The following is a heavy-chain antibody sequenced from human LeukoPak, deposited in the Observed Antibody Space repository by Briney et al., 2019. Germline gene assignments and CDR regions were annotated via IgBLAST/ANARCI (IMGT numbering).Heavy chain of an antibody. CDR1: GFTFSSYS. V-gene: IGHV3-48*04. CDR3: ARGQYQSYYDFWSGYSQIYYYYYMDV. D-gene: IGHD3-3*01. Sequence: GGSLRLSCAASGFTFSSYSMNWVRQAPGKGLEWVSYISSSSSTIYYADSVKGRFTISRDNAKNSLYLQMNSLRAEDTAVYYCARGQYQSYYDFWSGYSQIYYYYYMDVWGKGTTVTVSS. J-gene: IGHJ6*03. CDR2: ISSSSSTI.